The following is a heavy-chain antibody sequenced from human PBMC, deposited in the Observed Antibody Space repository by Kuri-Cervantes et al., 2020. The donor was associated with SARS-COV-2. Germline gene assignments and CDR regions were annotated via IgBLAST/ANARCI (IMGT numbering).Heavy chain of an antibody. V-gene: IGHV3-23*01. J-gene: IGHJ6*04. Sequence: GGSLGLSCAASGFTFSSYAMSWVRQAPGKGLEWVSAISGSGGSTYYADSVKGRFTISRDNSKNTLYLQMNSLRAEDTAVYYCAKDLVVVPAANVFELQGMDVWGKGTTVTVSS. CDR3: AKDLVVVPAANVFELQGMDV. CDR1: GFTFSSYA. CDR2: ISGSGGST. D-gene: IGHD2-2*01.